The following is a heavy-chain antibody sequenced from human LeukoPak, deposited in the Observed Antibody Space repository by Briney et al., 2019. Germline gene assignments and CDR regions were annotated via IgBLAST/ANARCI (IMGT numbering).Heavy chain of an antibody. J-gene: IGHJ5*02. CDR2: IYYSGIT. CDR1: GASISSYH. Sequence: SETLSLTCSVSGASISSYHYNWIRQSPGKGLEWIGYIYYSGITNYNPSLKSRVTMSLDTSNNQFSLKLSSVTAADTAVYYCARVLLSSGYSTWGQGTLVTVSS. CDR3: ARVLLSSGYST. D-gene: IGHD3-22*01. V-gene: IGHV4-59*01.